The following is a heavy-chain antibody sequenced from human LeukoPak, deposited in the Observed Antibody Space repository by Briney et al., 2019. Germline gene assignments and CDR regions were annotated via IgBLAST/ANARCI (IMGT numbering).Heavy chain of an antibody. D-gene: IGHD5-24*01. CDR1: GFTFSSYG. V-gene: IGHV3-33*01. J-gene: IGHJ4*02. CDR3: AREADGRLPYYFDY. Sequence: GGSLRLSCAASGFTFSSYGMHWVRQAPGKGLEWVAVIWYDGSNKYYADSVKGRFTISRDNSKNTLYLQMNSLRAEDTAVYYCAREADGRLPYYFDYWGQGTLVTVSS. CDR2: IWYDGSNK.